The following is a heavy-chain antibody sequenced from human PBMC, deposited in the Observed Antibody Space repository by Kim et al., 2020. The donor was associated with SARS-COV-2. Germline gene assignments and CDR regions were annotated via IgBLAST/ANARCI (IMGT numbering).Heavy chain of an antibody. CDR3: ARMISVRGVLSYYYYGMDV. CDR2: MNPNSGNT. V-gene: IGHV1-8*01. D-gene: IGHD3-10*01. CDR1: GYTFTSYD. Sequence: ASVKVSCKASGYTFTSYDINWVRQATGQGLEWMGWMNPNSGNTGYAQKFQGRVTMTRNTSISTAYMELSSLRSEDTAVYYCARMISVRGVLSYYYYGMDVWGQGTTVTVSS. J-gene: IGHJ6*02.